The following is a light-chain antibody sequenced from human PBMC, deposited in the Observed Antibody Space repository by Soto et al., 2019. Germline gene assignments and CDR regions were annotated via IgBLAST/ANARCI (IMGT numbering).Light chain of an antibody. J-gene: IGLJ2*01. CDR3: SSYTSSSVV. CDR2: EVS. CDR1: SSDVGGYNY. V-gene: IGLV2-14*01. Sequence: QSVLTQPASVSGSPGQSITISCTGTSSDVGGYNYVSWYHQHPGKAPKLMIYEVSNRPSGVSNRFSGSKSGNTASLTISGLQAEDEADYYCSSYTSSSVVFGAGTKLTVL.